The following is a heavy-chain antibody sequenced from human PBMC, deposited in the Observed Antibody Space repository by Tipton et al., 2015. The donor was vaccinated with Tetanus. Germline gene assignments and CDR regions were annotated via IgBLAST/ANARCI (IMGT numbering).Heavy chain of an antibody. CDR2: VYFSGTT. J-gene: IGHJ6*02. CDR1: SGPMNNFY. Sequence: TLSLTCTVSSGPMNNFYWTWIRQPPGKGLEWIGHVYFSGTTSYNPSLKSRVTMSLDTSKNLFSLRLTAVTAADTAVYYCARDWEGGYGMDVLGQGTTVTVSS. D-gene: IGHD1-26*01. CDR3: ARDWEGGYGMDV. V-gene: IGHV4-59*01.